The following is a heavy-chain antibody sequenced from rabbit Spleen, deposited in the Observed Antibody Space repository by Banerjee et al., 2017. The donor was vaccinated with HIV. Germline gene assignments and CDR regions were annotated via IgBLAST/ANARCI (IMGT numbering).Heavy chain of an antibody. J-gene: IGHJ6*01. Sequence: QSLEESGGDLVKPGASLTLTCTASGFSFSDNYYMCWVRQAPGKGLEWIACIYTGSGGGTWYASWMNGRFTFSKTSSTTVTLQMTSLTAADTATYFCARDLDGVIGWNFAWWGPGTLVTVS. CDR1: GFSFSDNYY. CDR3: ARDLDGVIGWNFAW. CDR2: IYTGSGGGT. V-gene: IGHV1S40*01. D-gene: IGHD4-1*01.